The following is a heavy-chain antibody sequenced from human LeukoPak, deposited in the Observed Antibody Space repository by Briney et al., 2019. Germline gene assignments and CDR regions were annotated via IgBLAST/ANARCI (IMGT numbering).Heavy chain of an antibody. J-gene: IGHJ4*02. CDR3: AKDSRRDGYNYQHY. CDR1: GFTFSSYA. Sequence: GGSLRLSCAASGFTFSSYAMSWVRQAPGKGLEWVSAISGSGGSTYYADSVKGRFTISRGNSKNTLYLQMNSLRAEDTAVYYCAKDSRRDGYNYQHYWGQGTLVTVSS. CDR2: ISGSGGST. V-gene: IGHV3-23*01. D-gene: IGHD5-24*01.